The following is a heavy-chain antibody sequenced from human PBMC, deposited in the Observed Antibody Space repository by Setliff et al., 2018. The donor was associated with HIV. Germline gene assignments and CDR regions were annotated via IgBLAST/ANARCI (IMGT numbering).Heavy chain of an antibody. CDR3: ARPAFGIGGGSMFDY. CDR1: GGSFSGYH. D-gene: IGHD3-3*01. CDR2: IDHSGST. Sequence: PSETLSLTCAVYGGSFSGYHWSWIRQSPGKGLEWIGEIDHSGSTDDNPSLKSRVTISVDTSKNQFSLKLSSVSAADTAVYFCARPAFGIGGGSMFDYWGQGIVVTVSS. V-gene: IGHV4-34*01. J-gene: IGHJ4*02.